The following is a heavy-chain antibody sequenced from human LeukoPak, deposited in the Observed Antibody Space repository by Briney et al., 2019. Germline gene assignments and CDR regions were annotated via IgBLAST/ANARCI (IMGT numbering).Heavy chain of an antibody. J-gene: IGHJ4*02. CDR3: ARAMRGGARGAFDY. CDR1: GFTFSNYV. V-gene: IGHV3-30*04. D-gene: IGHD3-10*01. CDR2: ISYDGSNK. Sequence: GGSLRLSCAASGFTFSNYVMHWVRQAPGKGLDWVGFISYDGSNKYYGDSVKGRHTISRDNSNSTLYLEMNRLKTDDTAIYYCARAMRGGARGAFDYWGQGSLVTVSS.